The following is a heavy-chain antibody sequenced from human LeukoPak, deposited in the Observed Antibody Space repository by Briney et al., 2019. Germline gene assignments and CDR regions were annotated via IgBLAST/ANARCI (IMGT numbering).Heavy chain of an antibody. CDR3: ARSTEYSSGSNGGYYFDY. J-gene: IGHJ4*02. V-gene: IGHV1-3*01. D-gene: IGHD6-19*01. CDR1: GYTFTNYA. CDR2: INGGNGNT. Sequence: GASVKVSCKASGYTFTNYAIHWVRRAPGQGLEWMGWINGGNGNTKYSQKFQDRVTITRDTSASTAYMELSSLRSEDTAIYYCARSTEYSSGSNGGYYFDYWGQGTLVTVSS.